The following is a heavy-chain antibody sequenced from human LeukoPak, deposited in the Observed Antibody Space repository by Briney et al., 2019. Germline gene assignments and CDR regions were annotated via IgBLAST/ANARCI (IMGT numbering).Heavy chain of an antibody. V-gene: IGHV3-30-3*01. CDR2: ISYDGSNK. CDR1: GFTFSSYA. CDR3: ARDFGYCSGGSCYRNGDYYGMDV. Sequence: GGSLRLSCAASGFTFSSYAMHWVRQAPGKGLEWVAVISYDGSNKYYADSVKGRFTISRDNSKNTLYLQMNSLRAEDTAVYYCARDFGYCSGGSCYRNGDYYGMDVWGQGTTVTVSS. J-gene: IGHJ6*02. D-gene: IGHD2-15*01.